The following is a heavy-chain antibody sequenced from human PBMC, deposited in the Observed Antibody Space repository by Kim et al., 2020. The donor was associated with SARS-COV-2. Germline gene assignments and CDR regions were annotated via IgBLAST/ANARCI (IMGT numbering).Heavy chain of an antibody. CDR1: GFTFTSFV. Sequence: GGSLRLSCAASGFTFTSFVVTWVRQAPGEGLVWVTAISADGGRTWYADSVKGRFTISRDNAKTTLYLQMSGLRPDDTATYYCVSSSVQAQELRGNGTTVT. D-gene: IGHD1-26*01. V-gene: IGHV3-23*01. CDR2: ISADGGRT. J-gene: IGHJ6*03. CDR3: VSSSVQAQEL.